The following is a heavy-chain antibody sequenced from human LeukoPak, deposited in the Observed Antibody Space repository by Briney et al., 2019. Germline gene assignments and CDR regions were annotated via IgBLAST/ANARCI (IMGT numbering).Heavy chain of an antibody. D-gene: IGHD2-21*02. J-gene: IGHJ4*02. CDR3: ARAAYCGGDCYSAYDY. Sequence: GSLRLSCAASGFTFSSYAMSWIRQPPGKGLEWIGYIYYSGSTNYNPSLKSRVTISVDTSKNQFSLKLSSVTAADTAVYYCARAAYCGGDCYSAYDYWGQGTLVTVSS. V-gene: IGHV4-59*01. CDR2: IYYSGST. CDR1: GFTFSSYA.